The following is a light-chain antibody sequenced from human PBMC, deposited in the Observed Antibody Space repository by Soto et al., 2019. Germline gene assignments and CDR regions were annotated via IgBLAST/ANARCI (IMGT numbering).Light chain of an antibody. Sequence: DIQMTQSPSTLSASVGDRVSITCRARQSISSRLAWYQQKPGKAPKLLIYKTSSLESGVPSRFSGSGSGTEFTLTISSLQPDDFATYYCQQYNSYSPFGGGTKVEIK. CDR1: QSISSR. J-gene: IGKJ4*02. V-gene: IGKV1-5*03. CDR3: QQYNSYSP. CDR2: KTS.